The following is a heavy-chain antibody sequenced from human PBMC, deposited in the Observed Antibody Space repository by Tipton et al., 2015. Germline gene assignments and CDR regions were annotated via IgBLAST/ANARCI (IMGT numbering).Heavy chain of an antibody. CDR2: ISHSGNP. Sequence: TLSLTCAVSAYSISSDYYWGWIRQPPGKGLEWIGSISHSGNPYYNPSLKSRVTISIDRFKNQFSLKLSSVTAADTAVYYCASPSLPHDRGDYYFQSWGQGSLVTVSS. J-gene: IGHJ4*02. V-gene: IGHV4-38-2*01. D-gene: IGHD2-21*02. CDR1: AYSISSDYY. CDR3: ASPSLPHDRGDYYFQS.